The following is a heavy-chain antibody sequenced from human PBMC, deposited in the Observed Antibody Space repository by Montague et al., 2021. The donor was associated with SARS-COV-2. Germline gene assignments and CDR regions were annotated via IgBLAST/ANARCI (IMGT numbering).Heavy chain of an antibody. CDR2: IFHSGRT. CDR1: GGANGSCT. J-gene: IGHJ6*02. CDR3: ARGGYYDNTGYYSDYYYNMDV. D-gene: IGHD3-22*01. Sequence: SETLSLTCPGYGGANGSCTWSRIRRPPGKRLESIGCIFHSGRTYYNPSLKSRVSMSVDTSKNQVSLRPSSLTPADTAVYYCARGGYYDNTGYYSDYYYNMDVGGQGTTVTVSS. V-gene: IGHV4-59*01.